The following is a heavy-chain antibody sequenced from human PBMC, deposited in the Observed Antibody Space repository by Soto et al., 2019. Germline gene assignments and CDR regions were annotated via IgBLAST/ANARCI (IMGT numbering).Heavy chain of an antibody. V-gene: IGHV2-70*01. D-gene: IGHD2-21*01. CDR3: ARIPHYSDSYYMDD. CDR2: INWDNNE. Sequence: SGPTLVNPTQTLTLTCTFSGFSLSTLGTCVTWIRQPPGKALEWLALINWDNNEYYNPSLKTRLTISRDTSKNQVVLTMTNVDPVDTATYYCARIPHYSDSYYMDDWGQGTLGTVSS. CDR1: GFSLSTLGTC. J-gene: IGHJ4*02.